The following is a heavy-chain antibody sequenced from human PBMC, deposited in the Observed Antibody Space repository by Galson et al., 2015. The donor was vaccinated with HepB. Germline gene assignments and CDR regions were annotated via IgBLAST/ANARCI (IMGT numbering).Heavy chain of an antibody. Sequence: SLRLSCAASGFTVSSNYMNWVRQAPGKGLQWVSSIYSGGSTSYAGSVKDRFSISRDNSKNTLYLQMNSLRAEDTAVYYCARDRNYFDSTGYYEAYDIWGQGTMVTVSS. CDR1: GFTVSSNY. V-gene: IGHV3-66*01. CDR2: IYSGGST. D-gene: IGHD3-22*01. J-gene: IGHJ3*02. CDR3: ARDRNYFDSTGYYEAYDI.